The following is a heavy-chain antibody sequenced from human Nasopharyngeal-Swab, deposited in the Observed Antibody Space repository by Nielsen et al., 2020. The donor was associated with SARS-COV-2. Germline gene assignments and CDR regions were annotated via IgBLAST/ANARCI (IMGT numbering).Heavy chain of an antibody. CDR2: ISSSGSTI. D-gene: IGHD2-15*01. Sequence: GESLKISCAASGFTFSDYYMSWIRQAPGKGLEWVSYISSSGSTIYYADSVKGRFTISRDNAKNSLYLQMNSLRAEGTAVYYCARAANRAYFDYWGQGTLVTVSS. J-gene: IGHJ4*02. CDR1: GFTFSDYY. V-gene: IGHV3-11*04. CDR3: ARAANRAYFDY.